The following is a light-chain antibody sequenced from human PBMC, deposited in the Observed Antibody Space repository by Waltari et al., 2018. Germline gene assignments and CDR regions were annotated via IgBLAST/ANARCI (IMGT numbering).Light chain of an antibody. CDR3: QQYGSSPGIT. J-gene: IGKJ5*01. V-gene: IGKV3-20*01. CDR2: GAS. CDR1: QSVSSRY. Sequence: EIPLTQSPGTLSWSPDERTTLPCRASQSVSSRYLAWYQQKPGQAPRLLIYGASSRATGIPDRFSGSGSGTDFTLTISRLEPEDFAVYYCQQYGSSPGITFGQGTRLEIK.